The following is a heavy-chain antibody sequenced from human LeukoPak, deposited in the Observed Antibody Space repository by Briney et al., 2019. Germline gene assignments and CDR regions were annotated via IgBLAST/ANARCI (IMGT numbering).Heavy chain of an antibody. D-gene: IGHD4-23*01. CDR1: GYTFTSYY. Sequence: ASVKVSCKASGYTFTSYYMHWVRQAPGQGLEWMGIINPSGGSTSYAQKFQGRVTMTRDTSTNTVFMEQSSLRSEDTAVYCCARGTTVLNNCFDPGGQVTLVTVSS. V-gene: IGHV1-46*01. J-gene: IGHJ5*02. CDR3: ARGTTVLNNCFDP. CDR2: INPSGGST.